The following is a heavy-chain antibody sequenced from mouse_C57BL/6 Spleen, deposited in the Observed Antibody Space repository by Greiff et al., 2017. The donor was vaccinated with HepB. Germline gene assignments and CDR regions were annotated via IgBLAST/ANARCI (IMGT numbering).Heavy chain of an antibody. CDR2: IDPSDSYT. V-gene: IGHV1-50*01. CDR1: GYTFTSYW. D-gene: IGHD1-1*02. J-gene: IGHJ2*01. CDR3: ERHDYHY. Sequence: QVQLKESGAELVKPGASVKLSCKASGYTFTSYWMQWVKQRPGQGLEWIGEIDPSDSYTNYNHKFKGKATLTVDTSSSTAYMQLSSLSSEDSAVYYCERHDYHYWGQGTTLTVSS.